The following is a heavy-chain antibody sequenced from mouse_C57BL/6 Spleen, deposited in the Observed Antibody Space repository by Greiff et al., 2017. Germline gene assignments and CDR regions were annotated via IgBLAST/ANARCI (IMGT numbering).Heavy chain of an antibody. J-gene: IGHJ2*01. Sequence: QVQLQQPGAELVRPGSSVKLSCKASGYTFTSYWMDWVKQRPGQGLEWIGNIYPSDSATHYNQKFKNKATLTVANSSSTAYMQRSSLTSEDSAVYYGARSYYSNDRLYDFDYWGQGTTLTVSS. CDR2: IYPSDSAT. D-gene: IGHD2-5*01. V-gene: IGHV1-61*01. CDR3: ARSYYSNDRLYDFDY. CDR1: GYTFTSYW.